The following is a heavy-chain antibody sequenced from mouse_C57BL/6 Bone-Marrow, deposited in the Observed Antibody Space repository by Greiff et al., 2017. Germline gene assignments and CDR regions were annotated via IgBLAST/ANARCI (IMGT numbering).Heavy chain of an antibody. CDR1: GYTFTSYW. CDR3: AISPLYYYGSSYYAMDY. Sequence: QVQLQQPGAELVKPGASVKVSCKASGYTFTSYWMHWVKQRPGQGLEWIGRIHPSDSDTNYNQKFKGKATLTVDKSSSTAYMQLSSLTSEDSAVYYCAISPLYYYGSSYYAMDYWGQGTSVTVSS. CDR2: IHPSDSDT. D-gene: IGHD1-1*01. J-gene: IGHJ4*01. V-gene: IGHV1-74*01.